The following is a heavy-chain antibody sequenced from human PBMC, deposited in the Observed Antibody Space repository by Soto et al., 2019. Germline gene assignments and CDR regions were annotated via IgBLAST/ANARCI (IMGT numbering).Heavy chain of an antibody. CDR2: INHSGST. Sequence: SETLSLTCAVYGGSFSGYYWSWIRQPPGKGLEWIGEINHSGSTNYNPSLKSRVTISVDTSKNQFSLKLSSVTAADTAVYYCARGGGTTVVTPLRFYGMDVWGQGTTVTVSS. V-gene: IGHV4-34*01. D-gene: IGHD4-17*01. CDR3: ARGGGTTVVTPLRFYGMDV. J-gene: IGHJ6*02. CDR1: GGSFSGYY.